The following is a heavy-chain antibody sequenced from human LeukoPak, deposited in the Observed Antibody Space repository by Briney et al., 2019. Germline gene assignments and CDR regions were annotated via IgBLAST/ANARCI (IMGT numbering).Heavy chain of an antibody. Sequence: SETLSLTCTVSGGSISSHYWSWIRQPPGKGLEWIGYIYYSGSTNYNPSLKSRVTISVDTSKNQFSLKLSSVTAADTAVYYCARVFGVGDYYDSSGYGRSEVWGQGTLVTVSS. CDR3: ARVFGVGDYYDSSGYGRSEV. CDR2: IYYSGST. V-gene: IGHV4-59*11. J-gene: IGHJ4*02. D-gene: IGHD3-22*01. CDR1: GGSISSHY.